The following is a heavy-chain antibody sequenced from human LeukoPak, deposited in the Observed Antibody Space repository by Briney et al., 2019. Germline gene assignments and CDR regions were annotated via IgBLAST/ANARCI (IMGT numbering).Heavy chain of an antibody. J-gene: IGHJ3*02. CDR3: ALYCSGGSCYSMGGAFDI. Sequence: GGSLRLSCAASGFTFSSYAMSWVRQAPGKGLEWVSAISGNGDSTYYVDSVKGRFTISRDNSKNTLYLQMNSLRAEDTAVYYYALYCSGGSCYSMGGAFDIWGQGTMVTVSS. D-gene: IGHD2-15*01. CDR1: GFTFSSYA. CDR2: ISGNGDST. V-gene: IGHV3-23*01.